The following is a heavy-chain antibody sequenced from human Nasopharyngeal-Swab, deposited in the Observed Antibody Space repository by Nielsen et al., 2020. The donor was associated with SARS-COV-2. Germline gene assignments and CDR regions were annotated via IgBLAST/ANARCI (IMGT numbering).Heavy chain of an antibody. CDR1: GFTFSSYW. D-gene: IGHD6-13*01. V-gene: IGHV3-7*01. Sequence: GESLKISCAGSGFTFSSYWMSWVRQAPGKGLEWVANIKQDGSVKYYVDSVKGRFTISRDNAKNSLYLQMNSLRAEDTAVYYCASLSSSSWFFDYWGQGTLVTVSS. CDR2: IKQDGSVK. CDR3: ASLSSSSWFFDY. J-gene: IGHJ4*02.